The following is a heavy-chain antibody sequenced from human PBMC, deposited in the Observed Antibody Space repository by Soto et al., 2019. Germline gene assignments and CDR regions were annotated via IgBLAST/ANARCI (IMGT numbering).Heavy chain of an antibody. D-gene: IGHD6-6*01. J-gene: IGHJ5*02. Sequence: QVQLVQSGAEVKKPGSSVKVSCKASGGTFSSYAISWVRQAPGQGLEWMGGIIPIFGTANYAQKFQGRVTITADESTSTAYMELSSLRSEDTAVYYCARDSTHAIAARLGWFDPWGQGTLVTVSS. CDR2: IIPIFGTA. CDR1: GGTFSSYA. CDR3: ARDSTHAIAARLGWFDP. V-gene: IGHV1-69*01.